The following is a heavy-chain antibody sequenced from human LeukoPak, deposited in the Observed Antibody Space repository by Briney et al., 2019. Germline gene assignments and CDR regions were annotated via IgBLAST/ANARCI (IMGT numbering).Heavy chain of an antibody. CDR2: IYYSGST. CDR3: ARGVGSGWYWFDP. V-gene: IGHV4-31*03. D-gene: IGHD6-19*01. CDR1: GVSISSGGYY. Sequence: AQTLSLTCTVSGVSISSGGYYWSWIRQHPGKGLEWIGYIYYSGSTYYNPSLKSRVTISVDTSKNQFSLKLSSVTAADTAVYYCARGVGSGWYWFDPWGQGTLVTVSS. J-gene: IGHJ5*02.